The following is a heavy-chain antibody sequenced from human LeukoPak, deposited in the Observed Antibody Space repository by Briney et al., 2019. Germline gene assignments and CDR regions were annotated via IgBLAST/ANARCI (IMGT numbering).Heavy chain of an antibody. V-gene: IGHV4-34*01. CDR3: ARDQPRYCSGGSCYSKQDY. D-gene: IGHD2-15*01. CDR2: INHSGST. Sequence: SEAPSLTCAVYGGSFSGYYWSWIRQPPGKGLEWIGEINHSGSTNYNPSLKSRVTISVDTSKNQFSLKLSSVTAADTAVYYCARDQPRYCSGGSCYSKQDYWGQGTLVTVSS. CDR1: GGSFSGYY. J-gene: IGHJ4*02.